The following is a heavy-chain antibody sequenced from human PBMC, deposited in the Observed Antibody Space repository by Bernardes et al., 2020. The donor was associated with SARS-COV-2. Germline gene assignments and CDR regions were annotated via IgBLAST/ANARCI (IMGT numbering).Heavy chain of an antibody. CDR3: ARTDSGSYYGGIDY. CDR2: ISYDGSNK. J-gene: IGHJ4*02. D-gene: IGHD1-26*01. Sequence: GGSLRLSCAASGFTFSSYAMHWVRQAPGKGLEWVAVISYDGSNKYYADSVKGRFTISRDNSKNTLYLQMNSLRAEDTAVYYCARTDSGSYYGGIDYWGQGTLVTVSS. V-gene: IGHV3-30-3*01. CDR1: GFTFSSYA.